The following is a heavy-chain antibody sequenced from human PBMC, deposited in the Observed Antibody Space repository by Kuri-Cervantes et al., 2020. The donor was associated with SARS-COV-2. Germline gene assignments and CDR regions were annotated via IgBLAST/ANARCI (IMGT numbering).Heavy chain of an antibody. Sequence: GSLRLSCTVSGGSISSYYWSWIRQPAGKGLEWIGRIYTSGSTIYNPSLKSRVTMSVDTSKNQFSLKLSSVTAADTAVYYCARDLIAAAGQYYYYGMDVWGQGTTVTVSS. CDR3: ARDLIAAAGQYYYYGMDV. J-gene: IGHJ6*02. V-gene: IGHV4-4*07. CDR1: GGSISSYY. CDR2: IYTSGST. D-gene: IGHD6-13*01.